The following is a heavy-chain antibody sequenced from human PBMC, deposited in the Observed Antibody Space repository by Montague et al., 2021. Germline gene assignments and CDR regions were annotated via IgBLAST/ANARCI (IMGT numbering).Heavy chain of an antibody. V-gene: IGHV4-38-2*02. CDR2: VSHGERN. J-gene: IGHJ6*03. CDR1: RSLINSDYY. Sequence: ETLSLTCTVSRSLINSDYYWGWLRQPPGKGLEWLWSVSHGERNYYNPPLKSRVTTSVDTSNNHFSLKLSSVTAADTAMYYCARERDRYYYMDIWGKGTTITVSS. CDR3: ARERDRYYYMDI.